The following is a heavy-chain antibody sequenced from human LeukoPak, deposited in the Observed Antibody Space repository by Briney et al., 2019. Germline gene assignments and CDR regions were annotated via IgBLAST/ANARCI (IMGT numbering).Heavy chain of an antibody. D-gene: IGHD3-22*01. Sequence: SETLSLTCTVSGGSISSYYWSWIRQPAGKGLEWVGYIYYSGRTNYNPSLKSRVTISVDTSNNQFSLKLSSVTAADTAVYYCARHPNYYDSSAYYYVMDVWGQGTTVTVSS. CDR3: ARHPNYYDSSAYYYVMDV. CDR1: GGSISSYY. V-gene: IGHV4-59*08. CDR2: IYYSGRT. J-gene: IGHJ6*02.